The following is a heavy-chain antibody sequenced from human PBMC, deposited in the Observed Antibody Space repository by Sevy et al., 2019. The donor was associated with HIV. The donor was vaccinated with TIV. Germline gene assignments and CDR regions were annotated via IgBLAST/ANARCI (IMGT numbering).Heavy chain of an antibody. D-gene: IGHD3-3*01. V-gene: IGHV3-30*18. CDR3: AKDLFTILGVVSYYYYGMDV. CDR2: ISYDGSNK. Sequence: GGSLRLSCAASGFTFSSYGMHWVRQAPGKGLEWVAVISYDGSNKYYADSVKGRFTISRDNSKNTLYLQMNSLRAEDTAVYYCAKDLFTILGVVSYYYYGMDVWGQGTTVTVSS. CDR1: GFTFSSYG. J-gene: IGHJ6*02.